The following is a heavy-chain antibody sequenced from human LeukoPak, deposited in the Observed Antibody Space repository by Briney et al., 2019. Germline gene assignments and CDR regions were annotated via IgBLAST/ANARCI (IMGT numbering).Heavy chain of an antibody. J-gene: IGHJ4*02. D-gene: IGHD2-2*01. Sequence: SETLSLTCTVSGGSISSSSYYWGWIRQPPGTGLEWIGSIYYSGSTYYNPSLKSRVTISVDTSKNQFSLKLSSVTAADTAVYYCARQLGYCSSTSCYADKVDYWGQGTLVTVSS. CDR1: GGSISSSSYY. V-gene: IGHV4-39*01. CDR2: IYYSGST. CDR3: ARQLGYCSSTSCYADKVDY.